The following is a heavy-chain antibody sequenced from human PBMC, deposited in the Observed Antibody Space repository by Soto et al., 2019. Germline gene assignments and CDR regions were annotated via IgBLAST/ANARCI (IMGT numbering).Heavy chain of an antibody. Sequence: QVQLVQSGAEVKKPGSSVKVSCKASGGTFSSYAISWVRQAPGQGLEWMGGIIPIFGTANYAQKFQGRVTITADESMSTGYKEVSSLRSEGTALYYCARDTGPGRGWFDPWGQGTLVTVSS. D-gene: IGHD3-10*01. CDR3: ARDTGPGRGWFDP. J-gene: IGHJ5*02. CDR2: IIPIFGTA. V-gene: IGHV1-69*01. CDR1: GGTFSSYA.